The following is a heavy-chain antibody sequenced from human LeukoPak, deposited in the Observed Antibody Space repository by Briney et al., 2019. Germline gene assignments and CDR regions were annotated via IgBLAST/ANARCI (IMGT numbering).Heavy chain of an antibody. Sequence: SETLSLTCSVSGGSISSSSHFWGWIRQPPGKGLEWIGSIYYSGNTYYNPSLKSRVTMSIDTSENHFSLKMTSVTAADTAVYYCARRGTPYYYYYMDVWGKGTTVTVSS. CDR1: GGSISSSSHF. CDR3: ARRGTPYYYYYMDV. D-gene: IGHD3-16*01. J-gene: IGHJ6*03. CDR2: IYYSGNT. V-gene: IGHV4-39*02.